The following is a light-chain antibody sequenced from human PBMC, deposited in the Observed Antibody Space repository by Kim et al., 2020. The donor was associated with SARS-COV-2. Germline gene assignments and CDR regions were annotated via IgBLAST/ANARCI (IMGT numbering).Light chain of an antibody. Sequence: SSELTQDPAVSVALGQTVRITCQGDSLRSYYASWYQQKPRQAPVLVIYGKNNRPSGIPDRFSGSYSGNTASLTITGAQAEDEADFYCKYRDSGDNVVFGGGTQVTVL. CDR3: KYRDSGDNVV. CDR1: SLRSYY. CDR2: GKN. J-gene: IGLJ2*01. V-gene: IGLV3-19*01.